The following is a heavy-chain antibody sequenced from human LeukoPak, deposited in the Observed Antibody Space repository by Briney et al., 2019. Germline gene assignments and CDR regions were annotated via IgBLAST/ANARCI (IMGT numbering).Heavy chain of an antibody. D-gene: IGHD3-16*02. CDR2: ISSSSSYI. CDR1: GFTFSSYS. Sequence: GGSLRLSCAASGFTFSSYSMNWVRQAPGKGLEWVSSISSSSSYIYYAESAKGRFTISRDNAKNSLYLQMNSLRAEDTAVYYCAREGWTLVTARAFDYWGQGTLVTVSS. J-gene: IGHJ4*02. CDR3: AREGWTLVTARAFDY. V-gene: IGHV3-21*01.